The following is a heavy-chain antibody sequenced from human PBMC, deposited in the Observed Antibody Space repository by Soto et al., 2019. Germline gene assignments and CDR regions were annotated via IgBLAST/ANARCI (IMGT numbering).Heavy chain of an antibody. D-gene: IGHD3-10*01. CDR2: ISHSGST. CDR1: GGSISSSSYY. Sequence: SETLSLTCTVSGGSISSSSYYWGWIRQPPGKGLEWIGSISHSGSTNYNPSLKSRVTISVDTSKNQFSLKLSSVTAADTAVYYCARGFTMVRGVINYYYYYYGMDVWGQGTTVTVSS. J-gene: IGHJ6*02. V-gene: IGHV4-39*07. CDR3: ARGFTMVRGVINYYYYYYGMDV.